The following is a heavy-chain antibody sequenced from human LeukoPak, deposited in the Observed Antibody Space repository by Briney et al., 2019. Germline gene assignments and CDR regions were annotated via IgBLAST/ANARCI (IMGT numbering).Heavy chain of an antibody. V-gene: IGHV3-23*01. Sequence: GGSLRLSCAASGFSVGSNYLSWVRQAPGKGLEWVSAISGDGVSPYYADSVRGRFTISRDNSKNTLYLQMNSLRVEDTAVYFCARDPGAFPYFFDSWGQGTLVTVSS. CDR2: ISGDGVSP. CDR1: GFSVGSNY. CDR3: ARDPGAFPYFFDS. D-gene: IGHD4/OR15-4a*01. J-gene: IGHJ4*02.